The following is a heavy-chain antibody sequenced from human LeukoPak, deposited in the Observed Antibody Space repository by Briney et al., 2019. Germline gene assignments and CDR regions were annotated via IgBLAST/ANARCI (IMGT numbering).Heavy chain of an antibody. Sequence: PSETLSLTCVVFGGSFSGYYWSWIRQPPGKGLEWIGEINHSGNTNYNPSLKSRVTISVDTSKNQFSLKLSSVTAADTAVYYCARGEYDYGDYCFDYWGQGTLVTVSS. V-gene: IGHV4-34*01. CDR1: GGSFSGYY. CDR3: ARGEYDYGDYCFDY. D-gene: IGHD4-17*01. CDR2: INHSGNT. J-gene: IGHJ4*02.